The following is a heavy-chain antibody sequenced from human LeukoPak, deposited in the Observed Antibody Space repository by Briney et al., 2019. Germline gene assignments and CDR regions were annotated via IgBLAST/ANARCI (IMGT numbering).Heavy chain of an antibody. CDR3: ARVDIVVVPAVRFYFDY. V-gene: IGHV4-59*01. J-gene: IGHJ4*02. D-gene: IGHD2-2*01. CDR1: GGSISSYY. Sequence: SETLSLTCTVSGGSISSYYWSWIRQPPGKGLEWIGYIYYSGSTNYNPSLKSRVTISVDTSKNQFSLKLSSVPAADTAVYYCARVDIVVVPAVRFYFDYWGQGTLVTVSS. CDR2: IYYSGST.